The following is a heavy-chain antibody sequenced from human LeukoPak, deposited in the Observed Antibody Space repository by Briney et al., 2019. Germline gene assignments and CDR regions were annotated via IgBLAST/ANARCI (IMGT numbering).Heavy chain of an antibody. CDR3: AKDLSYPSNYDILTGYSDNNDY. CDR2: ISGSGGST. J-gene: IGHJ4*02. Sequence: PGGSLRLSCAASGFTFGSYTMDWVRQAPGKGLEWVSAISGSGGSTYYADSVKGRFTISRDNSKNTLYLQMNSLRAEDTAVYYCAKDLSYPSNYDILTGYSDNNDYWGQGTLVTVSS. CDR1: GFTFGSYT. D-gene: IGHD3-9*01. V-gene: IGHV3-23*01.